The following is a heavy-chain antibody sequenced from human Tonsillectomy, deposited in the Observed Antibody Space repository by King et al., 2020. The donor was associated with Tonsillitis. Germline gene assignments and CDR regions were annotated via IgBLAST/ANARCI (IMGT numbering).Heavy chain of an antibody. D-gene: IGHD3-10*01. J-gene: IGHJ3*02. CDR1: GFTFSDYY. CDR3: ASPGGHEGDAFDI. Sequence: VQLVESGGGLVKPGGSLRLSCAASGFTFSDYYMSWISQAPGKGLEWVSYISSSGGYTNYADSVKGRFTISRDNAKNLLYLQMNSLRAEDTAVYYCASPGGHEGDAFDIWGQGTMVTVSS. CDR2: ISSSGGYT. V-gene: IGHV3-11*06.